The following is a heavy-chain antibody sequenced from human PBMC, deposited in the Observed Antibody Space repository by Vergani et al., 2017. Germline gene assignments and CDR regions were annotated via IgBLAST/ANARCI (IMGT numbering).Heavy chain of an antibody. J-gene: IGHJ4*02. D-gene: IGHD6-13*01. CDR2: INPSGGST. CDR3: SRYLYSSLDY. V-gene: IGHV1-46*01. CDR1: GYPFTSYY. Sequence: QVQLVQSGAEVKKPGASVKVSCKASGYPFTSYYMHWVRQAPGQGLEWMGIINPSGGSTSYAQKFQGRVTMTRDTSTSTVYMELSSLRAEDTALYYCSRYLYSSLDYWGQGTLVTVSS.